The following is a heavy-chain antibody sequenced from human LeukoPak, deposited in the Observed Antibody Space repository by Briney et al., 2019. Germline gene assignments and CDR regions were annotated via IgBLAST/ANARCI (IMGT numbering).Heavy chain of an antibody. CDR2: IIPIFGIA. D-gene: IGHD3-3*01. Sequence: SVKVSCKASGGTFSSYAISWVRQAPGQGLEWMGRIIPIFGIANYAQKFQGRVTITADKSTSTAFMELSSLRSEDTAVYYCAREDTTYYDFWSGYKPLDYWGQGTLVTVSS. J-gene: IGHJ4*02. V-gene: IGHV1-69*04. CDR1: GGTFSSYA. CDR3: AREDTTYYDFWSGYKPLDY.